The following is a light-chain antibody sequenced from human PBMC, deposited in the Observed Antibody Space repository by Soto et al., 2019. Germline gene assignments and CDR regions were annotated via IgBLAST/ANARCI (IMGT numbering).Light chain of an antibody. V-gene: IGKV3-20*01. J-gene: IGKJ1*01. CDR2: GAS. CDR3: QQYGSSPRT. CDR1: QSVGSIY. Sequence: DIVLTQSPGTLSLSPGERATLSCRASQSVGSIYLAWYQQKLGQAPRLLIHGASNRASGIPDRFSGSGSGTDFTLTISRLEPEDFAVYYCQQYGSSPRTFGQGTK.